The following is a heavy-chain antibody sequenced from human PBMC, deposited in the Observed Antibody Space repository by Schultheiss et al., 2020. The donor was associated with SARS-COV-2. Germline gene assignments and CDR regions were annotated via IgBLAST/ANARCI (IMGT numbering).Heavy chain of an antibody. D-gene: IGHD6-19*01. Sequence: SCTASGVSLSDYSMNWVRQAPGKGLEWLAYIHSRLSPTFYADSVKGRFTISRDNSKNTLYLQMSSLRAEDTAVYYCVMGSGWFLRARLLDYWGQGTLVTVSS. CDR2: IHSRLSPT. CDR3: VMGSGWFLRARLLDY. V-gene: IGHV3-48*01. J-gene: IGHJ4*02. CDR1: GVSLSDYS.